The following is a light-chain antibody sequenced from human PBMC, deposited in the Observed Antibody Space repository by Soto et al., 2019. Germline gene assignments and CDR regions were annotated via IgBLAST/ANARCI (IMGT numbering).Light chain of an antibody. CDR2: GAA. CDR3: QQYNNWTWT. J-gene: IGKJ1*01. Sequence: ETVMTQSPATLSVSPGESATLSCRASQRVSSNLAWYQQKPGQAPRLLIYGAATRAAGIPARFSGSGSGTEFTLTISSLQSEDFAVYYCQQYNNWTWTFGQGTKVEI. CDR1: QRVSSN. V-gene: IGKV3-15*01.